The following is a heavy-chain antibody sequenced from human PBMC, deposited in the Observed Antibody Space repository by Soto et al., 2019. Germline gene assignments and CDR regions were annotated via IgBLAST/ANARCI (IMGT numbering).Heavy chain of an antibody. J-gene: IGHJ6*02. D-gene: IGHD3-22*01. Sequence: TSETLSLTCAVYGGSFSGYYWSWIRQPPGKGLEWIGEINHSGSTNYNPSLKSRVTISVDTSKNQFSLKLSSVTAADTAVYYCASLTVRSYYYCYGMDVWGQGTTVTVSS. CDR1: GGSFSGYY. CDR2: INHSGST. V-gene: IGHV4-34*01. CDR3: ASLTVRSYYYCYGMDV.